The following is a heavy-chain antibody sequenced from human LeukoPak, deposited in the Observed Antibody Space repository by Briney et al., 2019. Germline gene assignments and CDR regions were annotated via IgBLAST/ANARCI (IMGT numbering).Heavy chain of an antibody. CDR3: ASSPYDILTGYQKYNWFDP. V-gene: IGHV4-4*07. J-gene: IGHJ5*02. CDR2: IYTSGST. Sequence: PSETLSLTCTVSGGSISSYYWSWIRQPAGKGLEWIGRIYTSGSTNYNPSLKSRVTMSVDTSKNQFSLKLSSVTAADTAVYYCASSPYDILTGYQKYNWFDPWGQGTLVTVSS. CDR1: GGSISSYY. D-gene: IGHD3-9*01.